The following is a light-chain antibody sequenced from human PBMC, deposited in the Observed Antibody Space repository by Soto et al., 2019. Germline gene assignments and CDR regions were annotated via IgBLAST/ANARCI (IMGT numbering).Light chain of an antibody. CDR1: QTVSSFS. CDR3: YQYANLPFT. J-gene: IGKJ3*01. Sequence: DIVLTQSPGTLSLSPGERATLSCRASQSVLASQTVSSFSLAWYQQKPGQAPSLLIYCASIRATGIPDRFSGSWFGTDFSLSISRRGPEDFAVFYCYQYANLPFTFGPWTRLEIK. CDR2: CAS. V-gene: IGKV3-20*01.